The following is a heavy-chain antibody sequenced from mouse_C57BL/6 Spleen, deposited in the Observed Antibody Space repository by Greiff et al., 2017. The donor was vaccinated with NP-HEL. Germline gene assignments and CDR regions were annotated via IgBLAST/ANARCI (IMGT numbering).Heavy chain of an antibody. CDR1: GFTFSDYY. CDR3: ARQSGRGYYAMDY. J-gene: IGHJ4*01. V-gene: IGHV5-12*01. D-gene: IGHD4-1*01. CDR2: ISNGGGST. Sequence: EVKVVDSGGGLVQPGGSLKLSCAASGFTFSDYYMYWVRQTPEKRLEWVAYISNGGGSTYYPDTVKGRFTISRDNAKNTLYLQMSRLKSEDTAMYYCARQSGRGYYAMDYWGQGTSVTVSS.